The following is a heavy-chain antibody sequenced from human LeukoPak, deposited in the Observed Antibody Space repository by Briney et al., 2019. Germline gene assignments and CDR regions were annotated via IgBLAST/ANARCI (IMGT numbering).Heavy chain of an antibody. CDR3: ARDGRGYCSSTSCYTDYYYYMDV. Sequence: GGSLRLSCAASGFTFSSYAMHWVRQAPGKGLEWVAVISYDGSNKYYADSVKGRFTISRDNSKNTLYLQMNSLRAEDTAVYYCARDGRGYCSSTSCYTDYYYYMDVWGKGTTVTVSS. CDR1: GFTFSSYA. J-gene: IGHJ6*03. D-gene: IGHD2-2*02. CDR2: ISYDGSNK. V-gene: IGHV3-30-3*01.